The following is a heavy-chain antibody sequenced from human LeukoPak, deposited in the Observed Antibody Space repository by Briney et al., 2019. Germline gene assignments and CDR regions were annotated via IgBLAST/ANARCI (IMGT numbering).Heavy chain of an antibody. CDR3: ARDAIAVAGYNWFDP. D-gene: IGHD6-19*01. CDR2: IYTSGST. Sequence: SETLSLTCTVSGGSISSYYWSWIRQPAGKGLEWIGRIYTSGSTNYNPSLKSRVTMSVDTSKNQFSLKLSSVTAADTAVYYCARDAIAVAGYNWFDPWGQGTLVTVSS. CDR1: GGSISSYY. J-gene: IGHJ5*02. V-gene: IGHV4-4*07.